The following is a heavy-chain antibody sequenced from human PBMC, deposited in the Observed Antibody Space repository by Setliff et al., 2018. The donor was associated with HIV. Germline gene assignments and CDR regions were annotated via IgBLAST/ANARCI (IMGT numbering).Heavy chain of an antibody. CDR1: GGSFNGYS. CDR3: ARDRMPMASWVPDK. J-gene: IGHJ4*02. V-gene: IGHV4-34*01. Sequence: SETLSLTCAVYGGSFNGYSWTWIRQPPGKGLEWIGGINHSGSTNYNPSLESRVTTSVDTSKKQFSLRLTSVTAADTAVYYCARDRMPMASWVPDKWGQGTLVTVSS. D-gene: IGHD2-2*01. CDR2: INHSGST.